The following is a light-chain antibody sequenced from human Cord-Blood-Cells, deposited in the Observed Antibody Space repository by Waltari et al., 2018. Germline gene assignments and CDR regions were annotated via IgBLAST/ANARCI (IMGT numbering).Light chain of an antibody. J-gene: IGLJ2*01. CDR2: DVS. CDR1: SSDVGGYNY. V-gene: IGLV2-14*01. CDR3: SSYTSSSTLV. Sequence: QSALTQPAPVSGSPGQSITISCTGTSSDVGGYNYVSWYQQHPGKAPKLMIYDVSNRPSGVSNRFSGSKSGNTDSLTISGLQAEDEADYYCSSYTSSSTLVFGGGTKLTVL.